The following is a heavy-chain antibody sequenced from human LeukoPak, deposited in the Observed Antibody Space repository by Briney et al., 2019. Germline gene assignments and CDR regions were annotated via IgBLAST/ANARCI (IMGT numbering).Heavy chain of an antibody. D-gene: IGHD3-22*01. CDR2: ISWNSGSI. CDR1: GFTFDDYA. Sequence: PGGSLRLSCAASGFTFDDYAMRWVRQAPGKGLEWVSGISWNSGSIGYADSVKGRFTISRDNAKNSLYLQMNSLRAEDTALYYCAKAFYYDSSGSQGDAFDIWGQGTMVTVSS. CDR3: AKAFYYDSSGSQGDAFDI. V-gene: IGHV3-9*01. J-gene: IGHJ3*02.